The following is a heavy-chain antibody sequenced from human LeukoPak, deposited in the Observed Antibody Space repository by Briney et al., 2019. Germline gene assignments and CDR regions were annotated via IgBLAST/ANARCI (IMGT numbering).Heavy chain of an antibody. V-gene: IGHV3-21*01. CDR2: ISSSSSYI. CDR3: ARALGADILTGYYIPYFDY. Sequence: PGGSLRLSCAASGFTFSSYSMNWVRQAPGKGLEWVSSISSSSSYIYYADSVKGRFTISRDNAKNSLYLQMNSLRAEDTAVYYCARALGADILTGYYIPYFDYWGQETLVTVSS. J-gene: IGHJ4*02. CDR1: GFTFSSYS. D-gene: IGHD3-9*01.